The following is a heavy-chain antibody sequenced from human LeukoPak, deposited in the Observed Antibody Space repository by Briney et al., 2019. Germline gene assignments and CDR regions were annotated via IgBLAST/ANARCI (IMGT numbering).Heavy chain of an antibody. CDR2: INYSGST. Sequence: PSETLSLTCTVSGGSISSSSYYWGWIRQPPGKGLEWIGSINYSGSTYYNPSLTSRATISVDTSKNQFSLKLSSVTAADTAVYYCARDSKTFDPWGQGTLVTVSS. CDR3: ARDSKTFDP. V-gene: IGHV4-39*02. CDR1: GGSISSSSYY. J-gene: IGHJ5*02.